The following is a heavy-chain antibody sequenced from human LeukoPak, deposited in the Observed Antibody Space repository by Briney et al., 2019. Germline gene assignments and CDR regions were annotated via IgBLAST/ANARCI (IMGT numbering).Heavy chain of an antibody. CDR1: GGSMSSYY. J-gene: IGHJ4*02. CDR2: IYYSGST. CDR3: ARDRGGYCSSTSCYS. V-gene: IGHV4-59*01. Sequence: PSETLSLTCTVSGGSMSSYYWSWIRQPPGKGLEWIGYIYYSGSTNYNASLKSRVTISVDTSKNQYSLKLSSVTAADTAVYYCARDRGGYCSSTSCYSWGQGTLVTVSS. D-gene: IGHD2-2*02.